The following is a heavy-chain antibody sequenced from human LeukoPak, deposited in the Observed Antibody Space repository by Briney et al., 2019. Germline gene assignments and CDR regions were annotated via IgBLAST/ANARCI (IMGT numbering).Heavy chain of an antibody. J-gene: IGHJ3*01. CDR3: ARSSYSSSSSV. D-gene: IGHD6-6*01. V-gene: IGHV3-7*03. CDR1: GFTFSGFW. CDR2: INSDGGEG. Sequence: GGSLRLSCAVSGFTFSGFWMSWSRQAPGKGLEWVASINSDGGEGYYADAVKGRFTISRDNAKNSLYLQINSLRAEDTAVYYCARSSYSSSSSVWGQGTMVTVSS.